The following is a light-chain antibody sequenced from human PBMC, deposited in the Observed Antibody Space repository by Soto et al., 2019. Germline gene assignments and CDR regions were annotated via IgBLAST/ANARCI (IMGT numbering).Light chain of an antibody. Sequence: QSALTQPPSVSGSPGQSVTISCTGTSSDVGSYNRVSWYQQAPGTAPKVMIYEVNKRPSGVPDRFSGSKSGNTASLTISGLQAEDEADYYCSSYTTSSPYVFGTGTQLTVL. CDR3: SSYTTSSPYV. CDR1: SSDVGSYNR. V-gene: IGLV2-18*02. CDR2: EVN. J-gene: IGLJ1*01.